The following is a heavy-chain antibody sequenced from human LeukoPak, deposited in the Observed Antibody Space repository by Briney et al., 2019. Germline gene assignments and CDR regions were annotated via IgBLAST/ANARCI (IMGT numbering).Heavy chain of an antibody. CDR1: DGSMISYH. CDR3: MRTYCSSTSCHYFDY. CDR2: IYTTGST. D-gene: IGHD2-2*01. V-gene: IGHV4-4*07. Sequence: SETLSLTCSVSDGSMISYHWSWIRQPAGKGLEWIGRIYTTGSTDYNPSLMSRVTMSVDTSKNQFSLKLTSVNAADTAVYYCMRTYCSSTSCHYFDYWGQGTLVTVSS. J-gene: IGHJ4*02.